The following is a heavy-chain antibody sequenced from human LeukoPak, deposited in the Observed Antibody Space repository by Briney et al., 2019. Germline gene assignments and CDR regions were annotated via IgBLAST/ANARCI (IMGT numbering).Heavy chain of an antibody. CDR3: AREAWGTVTDY. CDR1: GFAFTNYW. D-gene: IGHD4-17*01. J-gene: IGHJ4*02. Sequence: QPGGSLRLSCVASGFAFTNYWMTWVRQAPGKRLQWVANIRQDGNERYFVDSVKGRFTISGDNAKNSLYLQMNSLRAEDTAVYYCAREAWGTVTDYWGLGTLVTVSS. V-gene: IGHV3-7*05. CDR2: IRQDGNER.